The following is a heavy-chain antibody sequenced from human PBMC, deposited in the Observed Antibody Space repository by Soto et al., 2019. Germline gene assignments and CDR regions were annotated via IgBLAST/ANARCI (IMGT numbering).Heavy chain of an antibody. V-gene: IGHV3-48*03. CDR3: ARGTWWGGADS. Sequence: GGSLRLSCAASGFSFSDYEMNWVRQAPGKGLEWVSFMSGSGGAEYYADSVKGRFTMSRDNPNNSLYLQMNGLKVDDAAVYYCARGTWWGGADSWGQGILVTVSS. D-gene: IGHD2-15*01. CDR2: MSGSGGAE. J-gene: IGHJ4*02. CDR1: GFSFSDYE.